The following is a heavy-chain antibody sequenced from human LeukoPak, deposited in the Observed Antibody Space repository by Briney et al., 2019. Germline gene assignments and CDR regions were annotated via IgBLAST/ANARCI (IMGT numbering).Heavy chain of an antibody. D-gene: IGHD3-10*01. CDR2: IIPIFGTA. V-gene: IGHV1-69*13. CDR1: GGTFISYA. CDR3: ARLADYGSGSYYNQGGYFDY. J-gene: IGHJ4*02. Sequence: ASVKVSCRASGGTFISYAISWVRQAPGQGLEWMGGIIPIFGTANYAQKFQGRVTITADESTSTAYMELSSLRSEDTAVYYCARLADYGSGSYYNQGGYFDYWGQGTLVTVSS.